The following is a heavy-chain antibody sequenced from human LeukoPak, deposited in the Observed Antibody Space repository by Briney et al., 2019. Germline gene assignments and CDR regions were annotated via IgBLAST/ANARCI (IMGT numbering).Heavy chain of an antibody. CDR3: ARIGAGSSRDY. J-gene: IGHJ4*02. D-gene: IGHD6-13*01. CDR1: GFTFSNFA. CDR2: IVGSSST. V-gene: IGHV3-21*01. Sequence: GGSLRLSCAASGFTFSNFAMTWVRQAPGKGLEWVSSIVGSSSTYYADSLKGRFTISRDNAKNSLYLQMNSLRAEDTAVYYRARIGAGSSRDYWGQGTLVTVSS.